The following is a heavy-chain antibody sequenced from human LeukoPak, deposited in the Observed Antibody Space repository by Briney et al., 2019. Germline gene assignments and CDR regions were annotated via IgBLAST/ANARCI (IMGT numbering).Heavy chain of an antibody. V-gene: IGHV3-30*04. CDR1: GFTFSSYA. CDR2: ISYDGSNK. Sequence: GGSLRLSCAASGFTFSSYAMYWVRQSPGKGLEWVAVISYDGSNKYYADSVKGRFTISRDNSKNTLYLQMNSLRAEDTAVYYCARDARAVGITMIVVGFDYWGQGTLVTVSS. CDR3: ARDARAVGITMIVVGFDY. J-gene: IGHJ4*02. D-gene: IGHD3-22*01.